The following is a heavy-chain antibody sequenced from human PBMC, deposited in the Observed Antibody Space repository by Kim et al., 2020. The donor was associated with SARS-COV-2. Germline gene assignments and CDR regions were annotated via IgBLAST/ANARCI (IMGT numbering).Heavy chain of an antibody. CDR3: ARAGIAAAAEHY. D-gene: IGHD6-13*01. Sequence: ASVKVSCKASGYTFTSYDINWVRQATGQGLEWMGWMNPNSGNTGYAQKFQGRVTMTRNTSISTAYMELSSLRSEDTAVYYCARAGIAAAAEHYWGQGTLVTVSS. V-gene: IGHV1-8*01. CDR2: MNPNSGNT. J-gene: IGHJ4*02. CDR1: GYTFTSYD.